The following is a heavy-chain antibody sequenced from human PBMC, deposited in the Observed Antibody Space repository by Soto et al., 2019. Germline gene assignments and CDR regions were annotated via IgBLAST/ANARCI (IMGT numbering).Heavy chain of an antibody. D-gene: IGHD2-15*01. Sequence: PSETLSLTCAVSGGSISSGGYSWSWIRQPPGKGLEWIGYIYHSGSTYYNPSLKSRVTISVDRSKNQFSLKLSSVTAADTAVYYCARAVVVVANNWFDPWGQGTLVTVPQ. CDR3: ARAVVVVANNWFDP. V-gene: IGHV4-30-2*01. J-gene: IGHJ5*02. CDR2: IYHSGST. CDR1: GGSISSGGYS.